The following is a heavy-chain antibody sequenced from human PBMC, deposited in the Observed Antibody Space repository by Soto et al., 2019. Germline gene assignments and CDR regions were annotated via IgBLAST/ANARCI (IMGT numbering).Heavy chain of an antibody. V-gene: IGHV3-23*01. CDR3: AKVGPSYYYGMDV. CDR1: GLDFSSEV. D-gene: IGHD1-26*01. CDR2: ISGSGRTI. J-gene: IGHJ6*02. Sequence: WSLRLSCAASGLDFSSEVMCWVRQAPGKGLEWVSSISGSGRTIYHADSMRGRFAISRDNSKNSLYLQLNNLRVDDTAVYYCAKVGPSYYYGMDVWGQGTTVTVSS.